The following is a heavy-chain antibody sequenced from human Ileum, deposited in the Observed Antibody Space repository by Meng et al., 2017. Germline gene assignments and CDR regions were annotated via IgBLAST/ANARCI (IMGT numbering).Heavy chain of an antibody. CDR3: AREPEGVNTAMPGY. D-gene: IGHD5-18*01. CDR1: GFTLRSYE. V-gene: IGHV3-48*03. Sequence: GESLKISCAASGFTLRSYEVSWVRQAPGKGLEFISYISSSGSMIYYAESMKGRFTVSRDNAKDSVFLEMNSLRAEDTAVYYCAREPEGVNTAMPGYWGQGTLVTVSS. CDR2: ISSSGSMI. J-gene: IGHJ4*02.